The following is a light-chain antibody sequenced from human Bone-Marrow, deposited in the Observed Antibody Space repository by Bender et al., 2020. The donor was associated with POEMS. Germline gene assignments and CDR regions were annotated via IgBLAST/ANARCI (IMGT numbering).Light chain of an antibody. J-gene: IGLJ3*02. CDR3: SSWDDSLSGWV. CDR2: ANA. CDR1: PAHVGDFQY. Sequence: QSALTQPRSVSGSPGQSVTLSCSGSPAHVGDFQYVSWYQQVPGKAPKLLIYANANRPSGVPARFSGSKSGTSASLAISDIQSEDEGDYYCSSWDDSLSGWVFGGGTKLTVL. V-gene: IGLV2-11*01.